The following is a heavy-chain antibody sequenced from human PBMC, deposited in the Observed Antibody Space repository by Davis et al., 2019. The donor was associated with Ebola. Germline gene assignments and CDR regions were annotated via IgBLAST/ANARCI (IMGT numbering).Heavy chain of an antibody. Sequence: PGGSLRLPCAAHGGPFSAYYWTYIRQSPGMGLEWIGEINHSGISSYNPALKTRVRMSVDPSKNQFSLRLRSVTAADTAVYYCARGSVKMDSWGQGILVTVSS. CDR3: ARGSVKMDS. V-gene: IGHV4-34*01. D-gene: IGHD3-22*01. CDR1: GGPFSAYY. CDR2: INHSGIS. J-gene: IGHJ4*02.